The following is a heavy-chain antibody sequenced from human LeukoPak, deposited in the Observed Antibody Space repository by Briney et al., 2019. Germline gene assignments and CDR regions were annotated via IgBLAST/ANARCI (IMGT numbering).Heavy chain of an antibody. D-gene: IGHD6-13*01. CDR3: ARERYSSSWYTDAFDI. V-gene: IGHV4-59*12. CDR2: IYSSGST. Sequence: SETLSLTCAVFGGSFSGYFWSWIRQPPGKGLEWIGQIYSSGSTNYNPSLKSRVTMSVDTSKNQFSLKLSSVTAADTAVYYCARERYSSSWYTDAFDIWGQGTMVTVSS. J-gene: IGHJ3*02. CDR1: GGSFSGYF.